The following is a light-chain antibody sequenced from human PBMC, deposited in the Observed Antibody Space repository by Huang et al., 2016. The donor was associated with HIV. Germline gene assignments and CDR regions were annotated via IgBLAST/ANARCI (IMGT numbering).Light chain of an antibody. J-gene: IGKJ2*01. CDR3: QQYDNRPPLMYT. V-gene: IGKV1-33*01. CDR1: KDISNY. CDR2: DAS. Sequence: EIQMTKSPSYLSASVGDRVTITCQASKDISNYLNWYQQKPGKAPKLLIYDASNLETGRQSRFSGSGSGTDFTFTISSRQPEDIATYYGQQYDNRPPLMYTFGQGTKLEIK.